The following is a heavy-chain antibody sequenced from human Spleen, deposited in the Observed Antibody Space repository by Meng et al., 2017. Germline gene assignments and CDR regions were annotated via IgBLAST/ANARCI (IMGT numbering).Heavy chain of an antibody. Sequence: QVQLQQWGAGLLKPSETLSLTCAVYGGSFSGYYWSWIRQPPGTGLEWIGEINHSGSTNYNPSLKSRVTISVDTTKNQFSLKLSSVTAADTAVYYCARVGSYRGYNYWGQGTLVTVSS. V-gene: IGHV4-34*01. CDR3: ARVGSYRGYNY. CDR1: GGSFSGYY. D-gene: IGHD3-10*01. CDR2: INHSGST. J-gene: IGHJ4*02.